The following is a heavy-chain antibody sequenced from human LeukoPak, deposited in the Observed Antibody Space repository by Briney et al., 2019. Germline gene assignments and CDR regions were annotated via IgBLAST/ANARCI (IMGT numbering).Heavy chain of an antibody. D-gene: IGHD3-22*01. J-gene: IGHJ4*02. V-gene: IGHV4-59*10. CDR2: IYTSGST. CDR1: GGSFSGYY. CDR3: ARSGYYSDYFDY. Sequence: SETLSLTCAVYGGSFSGYYWSWIRQPAGKGLEWIGRIYTSGSTNYNPSLKSRVTMSVDTSKNQFSLKLSSVTAADTAVYYCARSGYYSDYFDYWGQGTLVTVSS.